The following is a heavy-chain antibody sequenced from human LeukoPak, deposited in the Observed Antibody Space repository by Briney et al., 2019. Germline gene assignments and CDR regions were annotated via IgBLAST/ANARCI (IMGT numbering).Heavy chain of an antibody. Sequence: GRSLRLSCAASGFTFDDYAMHWVRHAPGKGLEWVSGISWNSGSIGYADSVKGRFTISRDNAKNSLYLQMNSLRAEDTALYCCAKGPTYYYDSSARLGAFDIWGQGTMVTVSS. CDR3: AKGPTYYYDSSARLGAFDI. CDR2: ISWNSGSI. J-gene: IGHJ3*02. V-gene: IGHV3-9*01. CDR1: GFTFDDYA. D-gene: IGHD3-22*01.